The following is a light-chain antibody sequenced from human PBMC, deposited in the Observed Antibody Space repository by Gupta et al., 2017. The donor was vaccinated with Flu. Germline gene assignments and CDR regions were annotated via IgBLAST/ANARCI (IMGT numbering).Light chain of an antibody. V-gene: IGKV3-15*01. CDR2: GAS. CDR1: QEIAGN. Sequence: EIVMTQSPGTLPVSPGEGATLSCRASQEIAGNLAWYQQKPGQAPRLLRSGASTRATGTPARFSGSRSGTEFTLTISSLQSEDFAVYYCQQYNNWPLTFGGGTKVEIK. J-gene: IGKJ4*01. CDR3: QQYNNWPLT.